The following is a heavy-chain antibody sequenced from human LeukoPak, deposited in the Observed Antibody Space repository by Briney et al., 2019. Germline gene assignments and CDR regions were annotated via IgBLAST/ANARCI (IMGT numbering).Heavy chain of an antibody. CDR2: MNPNSGNT. D-gene: IGHD6-13*01. V-gene: IGHV1-8*01. Sequence: GASVKVSCKAPGYTFTSYDINWVRQATGQGLEWMGWMNPNSGNTGYAQKFQGRVTMTRNTSISTAYMELSSLRSEDTAVYYCARGRRQQLVRKSPTMYYFDYWGQGTLVTVSS. CDR3: ARGRRQQLVRKSPTMYYFDY. J-gene: IGHJ4*02. CDR1: GYTFTSYD.